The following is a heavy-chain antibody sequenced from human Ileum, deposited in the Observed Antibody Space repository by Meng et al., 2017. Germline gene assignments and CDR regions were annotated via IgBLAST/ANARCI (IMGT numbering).Heavy chain of an antibody. D-gene: IGHD2-8*01. CDR3: ARDRLSRHAFDY. V-gene: IGHV3-11*01. CDR1: GFTCSDYY. CDR2: ISSSGSTI. Sequence: CWASAGFTCSDYYRSWIRQAPGKGLEWVSYISSSGSTIYYADSVKGRFIISRDNAKNSLYPQMNSLRAEDTAVYCCARDRLSRHAFDYWGQGTLVTVSS. J-gene: IGHJ4*02.